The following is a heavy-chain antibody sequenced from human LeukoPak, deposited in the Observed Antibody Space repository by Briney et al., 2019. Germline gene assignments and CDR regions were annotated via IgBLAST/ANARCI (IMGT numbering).Heavy chain of an antibody. D-gene: IGHD4-23*01. CDR1: GFTFSSYW. Sequence: TGGSLRLSCAASGFTFSSYWMTWVRQAPGKGLEWVANIKQDGSAKYYVDSVEGRFTISRDNAKNSLSLQMNSLRAEDTAVYYCARAFVSGNSDFGYWGQGTLVTVSS. CDR2: IKQDGSAK. V-gene: IGHV3-7*01. CDR3: ARAFVSGNSDFGY. J-gene: IGHJ4*02.